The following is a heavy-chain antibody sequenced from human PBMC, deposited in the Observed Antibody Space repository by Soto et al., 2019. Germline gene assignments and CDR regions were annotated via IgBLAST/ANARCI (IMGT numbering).Heavy chain of an antibody. D-gene: IGHD6-19*01. J-gene: IGHJ4*02. Sequence: XSVKVSFNASGYTFTSYDINLVRHATGQGLEWMGWMNPNSGNTGYAQKFQGRVTMTRNTSISTAYMELSSMRSEDTAVYYCARSVEWLASFDYWGQGTLVTVSS. CDR1: GYTFTSYD. V-gene: IGHV1-8*01. CDR3: ARSVEWLASFDY. CDR2: MNPNSGNT.